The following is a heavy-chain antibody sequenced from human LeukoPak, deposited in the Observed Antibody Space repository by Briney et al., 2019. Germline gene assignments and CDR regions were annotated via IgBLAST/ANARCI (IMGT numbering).Heavy chain of an antibody. CDR1: GFTFSSYS. V-gene: IGHV3-21*01. D-gene: IGHD6-19*01. CDR2: ISSSSSYI. Sequence: GGSLRLSCAASGFTFSSYSMNWVRQAPGKGLEWVSSISSSSSYIYYADSVKGRFTISRDNAKNSLYLQMNSLRAEDTAVYYCARDPRGLYSGSFYWGQGTLVTVSS. J-gene: IGHJ4*02. CDR3: ARDPRGLYSGSFY.